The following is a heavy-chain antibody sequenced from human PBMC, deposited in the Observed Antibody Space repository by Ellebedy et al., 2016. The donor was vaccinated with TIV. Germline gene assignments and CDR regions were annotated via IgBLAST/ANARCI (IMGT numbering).Heavy chain of an antibody. V-gene: IGHV3-48*01. CDR2: ITSTSDNR. CDR1: GFTFSRSS. CDR3: AKDRRSGWNLKVGY. D-gene: IGHD6-19*01. J-gene: IGHJ4*02. Sequence: PGGSLRLSCAASGFTFSRSSMNWVRQAPGKGLECISFITSTSDNRDSAESVKGRLPISRDKAKNSLYLQMNSLRADDTAVDYCAKDRRSGWNLKVGYWGQGTLVTVSS.